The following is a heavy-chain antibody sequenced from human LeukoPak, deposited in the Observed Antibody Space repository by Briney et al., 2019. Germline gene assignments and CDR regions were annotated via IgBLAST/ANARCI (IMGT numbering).Heavy chain of an antibody. J-gene: IGHJ4*02. CDR2: ISGSGTST. CDR3: AKGGSRFTMVQVDY. Sequence: GGSLRLSCAASGFTFSSYAMSWVRQAPGKGLEWVSGISGSGTSTYYADSVKGRFTISRDNSKNTLSLQMNSLRAEDTAVYYCAKGGSRFTMVQVDYWGRGTLVTVSS. V-gene: IGHV3-23*01. D-gene: IGHD3-10*01. CDR1: GFTFSSYA.